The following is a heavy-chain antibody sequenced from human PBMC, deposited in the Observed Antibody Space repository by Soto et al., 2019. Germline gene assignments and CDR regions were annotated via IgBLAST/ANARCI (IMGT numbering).Heavy chain of an antibody. CDR1: GGSISSYY. J-gene: IGHJ2*01. CDR2: IYFRGST. Sequence: SETLSLTCTVSGGSISSYYWNWIRQPPGKGLEWIGYIYFRGSTNYNPSLKSRVTISVDTSKNQFSLKLSSVTAADTAVYYCARFNWYFDLWGRGTLVTVSS. CDR3: ARFNWYFDL. V-gene: IGHV4-59*08.